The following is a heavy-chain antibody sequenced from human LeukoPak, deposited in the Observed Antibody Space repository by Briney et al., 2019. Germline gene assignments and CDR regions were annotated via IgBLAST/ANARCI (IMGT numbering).Heavy chain of an antibody. CDR2: IYTSGST. D-gene: IGHD3-22*01. CDR3: ARDPTYYYDSSGSGDDAFDI. J-gene: IGHJ3*02. Sequence: SETLSLTCAVYGGSFSGYYWSWIRQPAGKGLEWIGRIYTSGSTNYNPSLKSRVTMSVDTSKNQFSLKLSSVTAADTAVYYCARDPTYYYDSSGSGDDAFDIWGQGTMATVSS. V-gene: IGHV4-4*07. CDR1: GGSFSGYY.